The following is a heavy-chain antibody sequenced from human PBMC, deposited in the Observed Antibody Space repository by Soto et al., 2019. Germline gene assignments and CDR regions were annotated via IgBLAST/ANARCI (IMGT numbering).Heavy chain of an antibody. V-gene: IGHV3-9*01. D-gene: IGHD3-16*01. J-gene: IGHJ4*02. CDR3: AKDSGGGVGLFDY. CDR2: ISWNSGSV. CDR1: GFTFNDHA. Sequence: EVQLVESGGGLVQPGRSLRLSCAASGFTFNDHAIHWVRQAPGKGLEWVSGISWNSGSVGYADSVKGRFTISRDNAKNSLYLEMNSLGAGDTALYYCAKDSGGGVGLFDYWGQGTLVTVSS.